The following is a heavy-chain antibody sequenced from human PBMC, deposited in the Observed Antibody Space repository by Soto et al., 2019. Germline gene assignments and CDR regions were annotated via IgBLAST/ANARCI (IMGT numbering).Heavy chain of an antibody. D-gene: IGHD3-3*01. CDR2: IYHTGTT. CDR1: GGSIRSHY. V-gene: IGHV4-59*11. Sequence: GGSIRSHYWSWIRQPPGKTLEFLGYIYHTGTTNYNPSVKSRVTMSLDTSNNQFSLKLYSVTAADTAIYYCARGMLEWSSSTQNWFDPWGQGTLVTVSS. CDR3: ARGMLEWSSSTQNWFDP. J-gene: IGHJ5*02.